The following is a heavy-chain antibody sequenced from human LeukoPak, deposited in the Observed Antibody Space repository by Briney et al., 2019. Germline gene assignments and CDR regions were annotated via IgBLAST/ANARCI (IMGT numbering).Heavy chain of an antibody. D-gene: IGHD3-10*01. CDR1: GFTFSSYA. CDR3: ARVPFFEELYFDY. V-gene: IGHV3-30-3*01. J-gene: IGHJ4*02. Sequence: GGSLRLSCAASGFTFSSYAMHWVRQAPGKGLEWVAVISYDGSNKYYADSVKGRFTISRDNSKNTLYLQMNSLRAEDTAVYYCARVPFFEELYFDYWGQGTLVTVSS. CDR2: ISYDGSNK.